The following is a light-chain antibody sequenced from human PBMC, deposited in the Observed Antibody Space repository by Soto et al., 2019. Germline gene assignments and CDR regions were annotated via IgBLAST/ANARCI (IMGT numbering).Light chain of an antibody. CDR3: QQSYSPPWT. J-gene: IGKJ1*01. CDR1: LSIARY. CDR2: AAS. Sequence: DIQMTQSPSSLSASIGDRVTINCRASLSIARYLNWYQQKAGKAPQLLIYAASSLQSRVPSRFGGSESGTDFTLTIRSLQPNDFAVYYCQQSYSPPWTFGQGTKVEIK. V-gene: IGKV1-39*01.